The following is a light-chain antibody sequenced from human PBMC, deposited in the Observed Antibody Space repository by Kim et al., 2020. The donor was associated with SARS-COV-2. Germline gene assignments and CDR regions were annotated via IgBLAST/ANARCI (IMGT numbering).Light chain of an antibody. CDR1: QSVSSSY. J-gene: IGKJ2*03. Sequence: LCPGERAPLSCRASQSVSSSYLAWYQQKPGQAPRLLIYGASSRATGIPDRFSGSGSGTDFTLTISRPEPEDFAVYYCQQYGSSPYSFGQGTKLEIK. V-gene: IGKV3-20*01. CDR2: GAS. CDR3: QQYGSSPYS.